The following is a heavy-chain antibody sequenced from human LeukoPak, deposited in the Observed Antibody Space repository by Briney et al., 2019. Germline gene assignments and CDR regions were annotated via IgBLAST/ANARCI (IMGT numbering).Heavy chain of an antibody. D-gene: IGHD3-3*01. V-gene: IGHV1-8*01. CDR3: AKVHDFWSGYYEFDY. CDR2: MNPNSGNT. Sequence: GASVKVSCKASGYTFTSYDINWVRQATGQGLEWMGWMNPNSGNTGYAQKFQGRVTMTRNTSISTAYMELSSLRSEDTAVYYCAKVHDFWSGYYEFDYWGQGTLVTVSS. CDR1: GYTFTSYD. J-gene: IGHJ4*02.